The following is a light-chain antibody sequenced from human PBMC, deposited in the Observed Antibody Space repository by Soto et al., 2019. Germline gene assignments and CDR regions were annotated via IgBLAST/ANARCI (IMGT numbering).Light chain of an antibody. CDR1: SSDVGGYNY. Sequence: ALAQPASVSGSPGQSITISCTGTSSDVGGYNYVSWYQQHPGKAPKLMIYDVSNRPSGVSNRFSGSKSGNTASLTISGLQAEDEADYYCSSYTSSSTVVFGGGTKVTVL. CDR2: DVS. J-gene: IGLJ2*01. CDR3: SSYTSSSTVV. V-gene: IGLV2-14*01.